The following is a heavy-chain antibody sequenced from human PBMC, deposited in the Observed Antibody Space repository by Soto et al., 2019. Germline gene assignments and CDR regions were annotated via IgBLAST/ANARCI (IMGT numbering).Heavy chain of an antibody. D-gene: IGHD2-2*01. CDR2: IGGVGGST. CDR1: GFTFSSYA. V-gene: IGHV3-23*01. CDR3: AKGSSASCYAHMDV. J-gene: IGHJ6*03. Sequence: GGSLRLSCAASGFTFSSYAMSWVRLAPGKGLEWVSVIGGVGGSTYYTDSVKGRFTISRDNSKNTLYLQMHSLGAEYTAVYYCAKGSSASCYAHMDVWGKGTTVTVSS.